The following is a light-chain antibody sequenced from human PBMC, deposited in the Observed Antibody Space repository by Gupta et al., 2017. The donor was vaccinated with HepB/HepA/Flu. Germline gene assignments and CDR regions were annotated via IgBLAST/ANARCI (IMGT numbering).Light chain of an antibody. CDR1: QIVHSNY. J-gene: IGKJ4*01. CDR3: QQYGPSVT. V-gene: IGKV3-20*01. CDR2: GAS. Sequence: ETVLTQSPGTLSSSPGERATLSCRASQIVHSNYVGWYQKKPGQAPRLIICGASSRATGIADRFSGSGDATDFTRTSNWREHEDFAFYYCQQYGPSVTFGGGTKLEVK.